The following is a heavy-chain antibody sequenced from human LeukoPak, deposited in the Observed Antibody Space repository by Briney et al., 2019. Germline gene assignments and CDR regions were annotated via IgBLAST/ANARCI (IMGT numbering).Heavy chain of an antibody. CDR2: INHSGDT. CDR3: ARGSPYNWNDKYFDY. CDR1: GGSFSGYY. V-gene: IGHV4-34*01. J-gene: IGHJ4*02. Sequence: SETLSLTCAVYGGSFSGYYWSWIRQPPGKGLEWIGEINHSGDTNYNPSLKSRVTISVDTSKNQFSLKLSSVTAADTAVYYCARGSPYNWNDKYFDYWGQGTLVTVSS. D-gene: IGHD1-1*01.